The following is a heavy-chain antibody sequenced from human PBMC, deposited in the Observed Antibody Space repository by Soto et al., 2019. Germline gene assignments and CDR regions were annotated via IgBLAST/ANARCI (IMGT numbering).Heavy chain of an antibody. CDR3: ARGPTSSWLGFSPFDP. J-gene: IGHJ5*02. D-gene: IGHD3-16*01. CDR2: INHSGST. CDR1: GGSFRGYY. V-gene: IGHV4-34*01. Sequence: PSETLSLTCAVYGGSFRGYYWSWIRQPPGKGLEWIGEINHSGSTNYNSSLKSRVTISADTSKDQFSLKFSSVTAADTAVYSSARGPTSSWLGFSPFDPWGQGTLVTVSS.